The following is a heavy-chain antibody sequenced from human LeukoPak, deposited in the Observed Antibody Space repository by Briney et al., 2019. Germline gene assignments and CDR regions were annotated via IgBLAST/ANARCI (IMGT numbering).Heavy chain of an antibody. CDR2: ISHDGSNK. CDR3: AKDVWFSVS. V-gene: IGHV3-30*18. Sequence: PGRSLRLSCAASGFPFSSYGMHWVRQAPGKGPEWVAVISHDGSNKYYEDSVKGRFTISRDNSKNTLYLQINSLRAEDTAIYYCAKDVWFSVSWGQGTLLTVSS. CDR1: GFPFSSYG. J-gene: IGHJ5*02. D-gene: IGHD3-9*01.